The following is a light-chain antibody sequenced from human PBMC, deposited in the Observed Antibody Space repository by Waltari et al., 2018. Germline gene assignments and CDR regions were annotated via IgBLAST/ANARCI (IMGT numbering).Light chain of an antibody. CDR3: QETSSTLLT. CDR1: QTISTS. CDR2: AAS. J-gene: IGKJ3*01. Sequence: DIQMTQTPSSLSASVGDKVALTCRTIQTISTSLNWYQVKPGQAPKLLIYAASRLSDGVPSRFSGSGSGTDFTLTISSLRPEDFATYYCQETSSTLLTFGPGTTVDVK. V-gene: IGKV1-39*01.